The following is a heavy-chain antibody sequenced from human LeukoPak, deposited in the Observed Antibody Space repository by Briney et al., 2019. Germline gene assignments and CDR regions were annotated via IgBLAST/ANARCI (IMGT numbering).Heavy chain of an antibody. J-gene: IGHJ4*02. CDR2: IYWDNDR. D-gene: IGHD3-22*01. Sequence: SGPTLVKPTQTLTLTCTFSGFSLSTTGVAVGWIRQPPGKALEWPALIYWDNDRRYSPSLKSRLTITKDTSKNQVVLTMPNMDPVDTATYYCAHSPIGTSSGYHYFFDYWGQGTLVTVSS. CDR3: AHSPIGTSSGYHYFFDY. V-gene: IGHV2-5*02. CDR1: GFSLSTTGVA.